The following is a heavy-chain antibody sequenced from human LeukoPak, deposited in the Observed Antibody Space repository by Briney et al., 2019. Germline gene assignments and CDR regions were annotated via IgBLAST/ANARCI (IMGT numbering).Heavy chain of an antibody. D-gene: IGHD3-22*01. CDR1: GGTFSSYA. J-gene: IGHJ5*02. V-gene: IGHV1-69*04. CDR2: IIPILGIA. Sequence: ASVKVSCKASGGTFSSYAISWVRQAPGQGLEWMGRIIPILGIANYAQKFQGRVTITADESTSTAYMELSSLRSEDTAVYYCASGYLLTSSWGQGTLVTVSS. CDR3: ASGYLLTSS.